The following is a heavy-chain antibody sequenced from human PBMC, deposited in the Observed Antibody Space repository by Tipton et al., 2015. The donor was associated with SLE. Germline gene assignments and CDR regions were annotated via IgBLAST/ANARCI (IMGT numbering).Heavy chain of an antibody. D-gene: IGHD3-10*01. J-gene: IGHJ4*02. CDR3: ARDFGGGEAGCLDY. Sequence: SLRLSCAASGFTFSTYWMHWVRQGPGKGLVWVSRIYSDGSSTNYADSVKGRFTISRDNAKNTLYLQMNSLRAEDTAVYYCARDFGGGEAGCLDYWGQGTVVAVSS. V-gene: IGHV3-74*01. CDR1: GFTFSTYW. CDR2: IYSDGSST.